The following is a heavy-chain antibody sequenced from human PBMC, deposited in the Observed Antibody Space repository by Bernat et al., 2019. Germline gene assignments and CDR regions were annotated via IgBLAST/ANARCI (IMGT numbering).Heavy chain of an antibody. J-gene: IGHJ6*03. Sequence: QVQLVESGGGVVQPGRSLRLSCAASGFTFSSYAMHWVRQAPGKGLEWVAVISYDGSNKYYADSVKGRFTISRDNSKNTLYLQMNSLRAEDTAVYYCARDVLRYSLYYYYVDVWGKGTTVTVSS. CDR1: GFTFSSYA. D-gene: IGHD3-9*01. CDR2: ISYDGSNK. V-gene: IGHV3-30*01. CDR3: ARDVLRYSLYYYYVDV.